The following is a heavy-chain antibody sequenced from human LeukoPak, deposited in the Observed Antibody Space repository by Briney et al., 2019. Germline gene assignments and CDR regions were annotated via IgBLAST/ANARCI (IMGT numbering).Heavy chain of an antibody. J-gene: IGHJ4*02. D-gene: IGHD2-2*01. V-gene: IGHV3-20*04. Sequence: GGSLRLSCVTSGYTFYNYGMSWVRQAPGKGLEWVSGLNWNGSTTGYADSVKGRFTISRDNAKSSLYLQMSSLRAEDTALYYCVRNTKDYWGQGTLVTVPS. CDR3: VRNTKDY. CDR1: GYTFYNYG. CDR2: LNWNGSTT.